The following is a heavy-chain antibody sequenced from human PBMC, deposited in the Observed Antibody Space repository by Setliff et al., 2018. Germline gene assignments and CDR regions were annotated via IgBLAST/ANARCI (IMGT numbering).Heavy chain of an antibody. CDR1: DVSISGYY. CDR3: ARARYCSGGGCYWTWLDS. CDR2: IHSSGRS. Sequence: SETLSLTCTVSDVSISGYYWSWIRQPPGKGLEWIGYIHSSGRSNYNPSLKSRVTTSIDTSKNQFSLKLSSVTAADTAVYYCARARYCSGGGCYWTWLDSWAQGTLVTVSS. J-gene: IGHJ5*01. D-gene: IGHD2-8*02. V-gene: IGHV4-4*08.